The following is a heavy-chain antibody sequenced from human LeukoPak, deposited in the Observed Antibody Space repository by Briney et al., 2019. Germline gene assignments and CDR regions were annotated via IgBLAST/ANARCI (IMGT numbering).Heavy chain of an antibody. V-gene: IGHV3-7*04. CDR1: GFSFSNFW. J-gene: IGHJ4*02. CDR2: IHPEGNEK. D-gene: IGHD6-25*01. CDR3: ARGDGFSGDH. Sequence: GGSLRLSCAPSGFSFSNFWMSWVRQAPGRGLQWVANIHPEGNEKYHVESVKGRFIISRDNARNLLFLQMNGLRVEDTAVYYCARGDGFSGDHWGQGTLVTVSS.